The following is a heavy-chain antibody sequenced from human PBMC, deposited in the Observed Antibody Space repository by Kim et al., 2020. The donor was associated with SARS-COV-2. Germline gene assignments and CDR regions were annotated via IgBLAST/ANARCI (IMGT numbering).Heavy chain of an antibody. Sequence: GGSLRLSCAASGFTFDDYVMHWVRQGPGRGLEWVSGITWNSGDIAYADSLKGRFTISRDNAKNSLYLDMTNLRVEDTAYYYCVKDLSRTGSSTSIAAANYYFDHWGQGVLVTVSS. CDR1: GFTFDDYV. CDR2: ITWNSGDI. J-gene: IGHJ4*02. CDR3: VKDLSRTGSSTSIAAANYYFDH. V-gene: IGHV3-9*01. D-gene: IGHD6-6*01.